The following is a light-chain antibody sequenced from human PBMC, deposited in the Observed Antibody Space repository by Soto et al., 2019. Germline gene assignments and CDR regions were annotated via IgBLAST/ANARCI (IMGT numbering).Light chain of an antibody. CDR3: LQHKSYPRT. CDR1: QSVGSY. V-gene: IGKV3-11*01. J-gene: IGKJ1*01. Sequence: EIVLTQSPATLSLSPGERATLSCRASQSVGSYLAWFQQTPGQAPRLLIYDTSNRATGIPARFSGSGSGTEFTLTISSLQPEDFATYYCLQHKSYPRTFGQGTKVEIK. CDR2: DTS.